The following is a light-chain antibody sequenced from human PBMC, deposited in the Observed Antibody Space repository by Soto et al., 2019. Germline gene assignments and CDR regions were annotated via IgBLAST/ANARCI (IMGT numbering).Light chain of an antibody. CDR1: SSDGGGYNY. CDR2: DVT. CDR3: SSYTGSSTLVV. Sequence: QSALTQPASVSGSPGQSITISCTGTSSDGGGYNYVSWYQQHPGKAPKLMIFDVTNRPSGVSNRFSGSKSGNTASLTISGLQAEDEADYYCSSYTGSSTLVVFGGGTKLTVL. J-gene: IGLJ2*01. V-gene: IGLV2-14*03.